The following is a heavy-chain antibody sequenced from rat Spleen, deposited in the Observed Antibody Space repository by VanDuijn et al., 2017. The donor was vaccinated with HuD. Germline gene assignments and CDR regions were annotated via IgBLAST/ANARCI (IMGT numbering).Heavy chain of an antibody. CDR3: TTWDYYDNRFDY. V-gene: IGHV5-25*01. D-gene: IGHD1-6*01. CDR1: GFTFSDYY. Sequence: EVQLAESGGGLVQPGRSMKLSCAASGFTFSDYYMAWVRQAPTKGLEWVASISPSGGNTYYRDSVKGRFTISRDNDKSTLHLQMDSLRSEDTATYYCTTWDYYDNRFDYWGQGVMVTVSS. J-gene: IGHJ2*01. CDR2: ISPSGGNT.